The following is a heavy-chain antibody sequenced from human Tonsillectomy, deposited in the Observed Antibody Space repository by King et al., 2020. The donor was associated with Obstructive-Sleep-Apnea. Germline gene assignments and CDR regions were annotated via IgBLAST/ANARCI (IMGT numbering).Heavy chain of an antibody. J-gene: IGHJ3*01. D-gene: IGHD2-15*01. CDR1: GFSLSTSGVG. CDR2: IYWNDDK. V-gene: IGHV2-5*01. Sequence: TLKESGPTLVKPTQTLTLTCTFSGFSLSTSGVGVGWIRQSPGKAREWLALIYWNDDKRYSASLKSRLTITKDTSKNRVVFTMTNMDPVDTATYFCAHYVCSGGSCYWNAYDVFYFGGQGTKVTVSP. CDR3: AHYVCSGGSCYWNAYDVFYF.